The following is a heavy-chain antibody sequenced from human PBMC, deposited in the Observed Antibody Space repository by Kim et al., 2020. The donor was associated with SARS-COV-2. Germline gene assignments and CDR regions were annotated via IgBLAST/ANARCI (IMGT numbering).Heavy chain of an antibody. D-gene: IGHD5-12*01. CDR2: IYVGDSDT. J-gene: IGHJ4*02. CDR1: GYGFMSYW. Sequence: GESLKISCTGSGYGFMSYWIGWVRQMPGKGLEWMGIIYVGDSDTRYSPSFEGQVTISADKSISTAYLQWSSLKASDTAMYYWAMRADTGYDFDYWGQGTLVIVSS. V-gene: IGHV5-51*01. CDR3: AMRADTGYDFDY.